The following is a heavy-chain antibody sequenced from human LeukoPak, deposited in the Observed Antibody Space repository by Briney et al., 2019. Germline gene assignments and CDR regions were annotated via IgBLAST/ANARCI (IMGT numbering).Heavy chain of an antibody. V-gene: IGHV1-18*01. CDR2: ISAYNGNT. Sequence: GASVKVSRKASGYTFTSYGISWVRRAPGQGLEWMGWISAYNGNTNCAQKLQGRVTMTTDTSTSTAYMELRSLRSDDTAVYYCARDPGIAAAGTGGDYWGQGTLVTVSS. CDR1: GYTFTSYG. D-gene: IGHD6-13*01. CDR3: ARDPGIAAAGTGGDY. J-gene: IGHJ4*02.